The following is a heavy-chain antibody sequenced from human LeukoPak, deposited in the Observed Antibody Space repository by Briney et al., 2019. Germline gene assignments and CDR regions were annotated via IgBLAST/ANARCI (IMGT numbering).Heavy chain of an antibody. V-gene: IGHV4-59*01. Sequence: SETLALTCTVSGGSISSYYWSWVRQPPGKGLEWIGYIYHSGSTNYNPSLKSRVTISVDTSKNQFSLKLSSVTAADTAVYYWARVTYYYDSSGFDYWGQGTLVTVSS. CDR3: ARVTYYYDSSGFDY. CDR1: GGSISSYY. J-gene: IGHJ4*02. D-gene: IGHD3-22*01. CDR2: IYHSGST.